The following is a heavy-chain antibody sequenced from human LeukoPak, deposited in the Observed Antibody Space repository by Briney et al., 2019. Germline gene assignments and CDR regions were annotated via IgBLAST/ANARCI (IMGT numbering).Heavy chain of an antibody. CDR3: ARWYSSSWYEPDAFDI. J-gene: IGHJ3*02. D-gene: IGHD6-13*01. CDR2: IYYSGST. V-gene: IGHV4-30-4*01. Sequence: SQTLSLTCTVSGGSISSGDYYWSWIRQPPGKGLEWIGYIYYSGSTYYNPSLKSRVTISVDTSKNQFSLKLSSVTAADTAVYYCARWYSSSWYEPDAFDIWGQGTMVTVSS. CDR1: GGSISSGDYY.